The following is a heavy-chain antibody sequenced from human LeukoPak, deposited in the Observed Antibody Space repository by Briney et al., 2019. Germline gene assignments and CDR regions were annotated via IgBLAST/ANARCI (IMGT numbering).Heavy chain of an antibody. Sequence: ASVKVSCKASGYTFNAYYLHWVRQAPGQGLEWMGWINPNSGDTKYAQKFQGRVTMTGGTSISTAYMELSRLRFDDTAVYYCATLRLSTGLWWFFDLWGRGTLVTVSS. D-gene: IGHD2-8*02. CDR1: GYTFNAYY. CDR3: ATLRLSTGLWWFFDL. V-gene: IGHV1-2*02. J-gene: IGHJ2*01. CDR2: INPNSGDT.